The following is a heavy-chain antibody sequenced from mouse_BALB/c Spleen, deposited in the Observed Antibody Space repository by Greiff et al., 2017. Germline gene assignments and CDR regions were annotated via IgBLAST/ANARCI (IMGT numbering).Heavy chain of an antibody. D-gene: IGHD3-3*01. CDR2: IDPANGNT. J-gene: IGHJ1*01. V-gene: IGHV14-3*02. Sequence: VQLQQSGAELVKPGASVQLSCTASGFNIKDTYMHWVKQRPEQGLEWIGRIDPANGNTKYDPKFQGKATITADTSSNTAYLQLSSLTSEDTAVYYCARRAGGYFDVWGAGTTVTVSS. CDR3: ARRAGGYFDV. CDR1: GFNIKDTY.